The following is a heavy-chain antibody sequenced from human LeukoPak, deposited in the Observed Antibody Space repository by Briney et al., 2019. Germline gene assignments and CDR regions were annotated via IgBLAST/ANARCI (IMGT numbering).Heavy chain of an antibody. CDR1: GFTFSSYS. CDR3: ARDRYSSSCGGDY. V-gene: IGHV3-21*01. Sequence: GGSLRLSCAASGFTFSSYSMNWVRQAPGKGLEGVSSISSSSSYIYYADSVKGRFTISRDNAKNSLYLQMNSLRAEDTAVYYCARDRYSSSCGGDYWGQGTLVTVSS. D-gene: IGHD6-13*01. J-gene: IGHJ4*02. CDR2: ISSSSSYI.